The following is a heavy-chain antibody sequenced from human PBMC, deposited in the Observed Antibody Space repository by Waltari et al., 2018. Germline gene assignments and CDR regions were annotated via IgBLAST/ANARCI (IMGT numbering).Heavy chain of an antibody. D-gene: IGHD7-27*01. V-gene: IGHV3-53*01. CDR3: ARDPGEEYDAFDI. CDR1: GFTVSSNY. Sequence: EVQLVESGGGLIQPGGSLRLSCAASGFTVSSNYMSWVRQAPGNGLEWGSVIYSGGSTYYADSVKGRFTIARDNSKNTLYLQMNSLRAEDTAVYYCARDPGEEYDAFDIWGQGTMVTVSS. CDR2: IYSGGST. J-gene: IGHJ3*02.